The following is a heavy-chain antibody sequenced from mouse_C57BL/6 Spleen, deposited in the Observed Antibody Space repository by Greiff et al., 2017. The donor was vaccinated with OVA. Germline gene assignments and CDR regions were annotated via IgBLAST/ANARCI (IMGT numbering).Heavy chain of an antibody. V-gene: IGHV1-53*01. Sequence: VQLQQPGTELVKPGASVKLSCKASGYTFTSYWMHWVKQRPGQGLEWIGNINPCNGGTNYNEKFKSKATLTVDKSSSTAYMQLSSLTSEDSAVYYCARSGGYFYYFDYWGQGTTLTVSS. CDR2: INPCNGGT. J-gene: IGHJ2*01. D-gene: IGHD1-2*01. CDR1: GYTFTSYW. CDR3: ARSGGYFYYFDY.